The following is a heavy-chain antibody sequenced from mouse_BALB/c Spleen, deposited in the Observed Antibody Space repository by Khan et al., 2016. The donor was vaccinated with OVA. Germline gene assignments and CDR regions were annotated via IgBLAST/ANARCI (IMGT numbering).Heavy chain of an antibody. V-gene: IGHV1S56*01. CDR1: GYTFTAYD. J-gene: IGHJ4*01. CDR2: IYPGDDST. D-gene: IGHD2-4*01. CDR3: ARGGLRGVAMDY. Sequence: QVQLKESGPELVKPGASVKISCKASGYTFTAYDINWVKQRPGQGLEWIGWIYPGDDSTEYNENFRGKATLTADKSSNTAYMQLSSLTSEKAAVYDGARGGLRGVAMDYWGQGTSVAVSS.